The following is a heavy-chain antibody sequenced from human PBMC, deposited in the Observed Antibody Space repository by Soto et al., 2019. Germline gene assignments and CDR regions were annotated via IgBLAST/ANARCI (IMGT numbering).Heavy chain of an antibody. V-gene: IGHV4-31*03. D-gene: IGHD2-15*01. CDR2: IYYSGST. CDR3: ARESFYGSGGFHGFDY. J-gene: IGHJ4*02. Sequence: PSETLSLTCTVSGGSISSGDYYWSWIRQHPRKGLEWIGYIYYSGSTYCNPSLKSRGTISLDTSKNQFSLKLSSVTAADTAVYYCARESFYGSGGFHGFDYWGQGTLVTSPQ. CDR1: GGSISSGDYY.